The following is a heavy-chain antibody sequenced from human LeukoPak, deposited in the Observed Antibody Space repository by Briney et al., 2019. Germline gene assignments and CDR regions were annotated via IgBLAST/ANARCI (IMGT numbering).Heavy chain of an antibody. CDR1: GFIFSSYA. Sequence: PGGSLRLSCAASGFIFSSYAMHWVRQTPGKGLEWVAVISYDGSNKYYADSVKGLFTISRDNSKNTLSLQMNSLRAEDTAVYYCARGPESSGWSHVFDIWGQGTMVTVSS. J-gene: IGHJ3*02. V-gene: IGHV3-30*04. CDR2: ISYDGSNK. D-gene: IGHD6-19*01. CDR3: ARGPESSGWSHVFDI.